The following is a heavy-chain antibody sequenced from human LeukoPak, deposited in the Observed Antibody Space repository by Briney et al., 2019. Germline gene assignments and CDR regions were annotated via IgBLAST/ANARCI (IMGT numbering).Heavy chain of an antibody. CDR2: INWNSDNI. D-gene: IGHD3-22*01. CDR1: GFTFNDHA. J-gene: IGHJ3*02. Sequence: SLRLSCAASGFTFNDHAMYWGRHAPGNGLEWVSGINWNSDNIGYADSVKGRFTISRDDAKNSLFLQMNSLRTEDTALYYCARASYYYDTTGLGAVDIWGQGTMVTVSS. CDR3: ARASYYYDTTGLGAVDI. V-gene: IGHV3-9*01.